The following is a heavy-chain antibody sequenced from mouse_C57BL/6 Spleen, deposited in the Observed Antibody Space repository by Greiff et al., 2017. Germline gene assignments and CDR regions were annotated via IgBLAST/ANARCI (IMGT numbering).Heavy chain of an antibody. Sequence: EVQLQESGGDLVKPGGSLKLSCAASGFTFSSYGMSWVRQTPDKRLEWVATISSGGSYTYYPDSVKGRFTISRDNAKNTLYLQMSSLKSEDTAMYYCARPTFYYSRVDWYFDVWGTGTTVTVSS. J-gene: IGHJ1*03. V-gene: IGHV5-6*01. CDR1: GFTFSSYG. D-gene: IGHD2-5*01. CDR2: ISSGGSYT. CDR3: ARPTFYYSRVDWYFDV.